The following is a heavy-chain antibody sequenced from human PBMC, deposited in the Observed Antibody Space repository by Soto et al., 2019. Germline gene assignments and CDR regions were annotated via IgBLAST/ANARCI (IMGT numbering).Heavy chain of an antibody. Sequence: QIQLVQSGAEVKKPGASVKVSCKASGYTVTSYYMHWVRQAPGQGLEWMGIINPSGGSTTYAQKFQGSLTMTTDTSTSTVYMELSSLRSEDTAMYYCARTPGYTDRNYFDYWGQGTLVTVSS. CDR3: ARTPGYTDRNYFDY. D-gene: IGHD2-2*02. CDR1: GYTVTSYY. J-gene: IGHJ4*02. CDR2: INPSGGST. V-gene: IGHV1-46*01.